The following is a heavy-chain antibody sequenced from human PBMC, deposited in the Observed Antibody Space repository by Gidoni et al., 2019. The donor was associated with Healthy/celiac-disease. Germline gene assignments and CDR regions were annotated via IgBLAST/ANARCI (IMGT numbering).Heavy chain of an antibody. V-gene: IGHV3-21*01. J-gene: IGHJ4*02. Sequence: EVQLVASGGGLVKHGGSLRLSCAASGFTFSSYSMNWVRQAPGQGLEWVSSISRSSIYIYYADSVKGRFTISRDNAKNSLYLQMNSLRAEDTAVYYCARPPSDCGGDCYINYWGQGTLVTVSS. CDR3: ARPPSDCGGDCYINY. CDR1: GFTFSSYS. CDR2: ISRSSIYI. D-gene: IGHD2-21*02.